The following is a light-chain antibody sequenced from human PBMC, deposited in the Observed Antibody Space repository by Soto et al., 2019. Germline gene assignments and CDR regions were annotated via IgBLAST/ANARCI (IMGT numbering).Light chain of an antibody. CDR2: GAP. CDR1: QTMRSSH. CDR3: QQRSNWPPIT. Sequence: EIVLTQSPGTLSLSPGERATLSCRDSQTMRSSHLAWYQQKPGQAPRLXXYGAPTRTFDVPDRFSGSGSGTDLTLTISSLEPEDAAVYYCQQRSNWPPITFGQGTRLEIK. J-gene: IGKJ5*01. V-gene: IGKV3D-20*02.